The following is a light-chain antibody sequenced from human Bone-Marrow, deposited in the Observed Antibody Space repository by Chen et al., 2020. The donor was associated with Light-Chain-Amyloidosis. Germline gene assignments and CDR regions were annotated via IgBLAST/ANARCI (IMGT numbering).Light chain of an antibody. CDR3: SSYTSSSSWV. Sequence: QAALTQPASVSGSPGQSVTICCTGTSGDVGGYNYVSWYQQHPGKAPKLMIYDVSNRPSGVSTRFSGSKSGNTASLTISGLQAEDEADYYCSSYTSSSSWVFGGGTKLTVL. V-gene: IGLV2-14*01. J-gene: IGLJ3*02. CDR1: SGDVGGYNY. CDR2: DVS.